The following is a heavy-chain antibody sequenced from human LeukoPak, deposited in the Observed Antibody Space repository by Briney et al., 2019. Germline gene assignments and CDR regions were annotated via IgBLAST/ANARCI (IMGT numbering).Heavy chain of an antibody. J-gene: IGHJ2*01. CDR2: IYSGGST. CDR3: ARDSTGYWYFDL. D-gene: IGHD3-3*02. Sequence: GGSLRLSCAASGFTVSSSHMTWVRQAPGKGLEWVSVIYSGGSTHYADSVKGRFTISRDNSKNTLYLQMNSLGAEDTAVYYCARDSTGYWYFDLWGRGTLVSVSS. V-gene: IGHV3-53*01. CDR1: GFTVSSSH.